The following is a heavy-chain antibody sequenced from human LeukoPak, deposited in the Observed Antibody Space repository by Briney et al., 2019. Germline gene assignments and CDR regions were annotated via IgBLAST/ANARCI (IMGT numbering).Heavy chain of an antibody. V-gene: IGHV1-2*02. J-gene: IGHJ4*02. CDR3: AREGREFGPHKLAGFDY. Sequence: ASVKVSCKASGYTFTGYYMHWVRQAPGQGLWWMRRINPNSGGTNYAHKFEGRVTMTRDTSISTAYMELSRLRYDDTAVYYCAREGREFGPHKLAGFDYWGQGTLVTVSS. CDR2: INPNSGGT. D-gene: IGHD1-1*01. CDR1: GYTFTGYY.